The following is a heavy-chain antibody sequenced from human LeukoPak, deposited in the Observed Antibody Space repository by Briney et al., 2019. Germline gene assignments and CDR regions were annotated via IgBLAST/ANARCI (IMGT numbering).Heavy chain of an antibody. CDR3: ARVVFDSSGWYEGFDY. CDR2: ISAYNGNT. CDR1: GYTFTSYG. Sequence: ASVKVSCKASGYTFTSYGISWVRQAPGQGLEWMGWISAYNGNTNYAQKLQGRVTMTTDTSTSTAYMGLRSLRSDDTAVYYCARVVFDSSGWYEGFDYWGQGTLVTVSS. D-gene: IGHD6-19*01. V-gene: IGHV1-18*01. J-gene: IGHJ4*02.